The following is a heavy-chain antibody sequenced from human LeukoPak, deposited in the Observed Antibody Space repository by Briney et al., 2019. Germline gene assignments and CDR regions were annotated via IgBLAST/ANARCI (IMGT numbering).Heavy chain of an antibody. J-gene: IGHJ6*03. CDR1: GLTFSNFA. Sequence: GGPLTLSCAASGLTFSNFAMSWVRQAPGKGPEGVSAISGSGGSTYYADSVKGRFNISRDNSKNTLYLQMNSLRAEDTAVYYCAKVVPAAIGAYYMDGWGKGTTVTISS. CDR3: AKVVPAAIGAYYMDG. CDR2: ISGSGGST. V-gene: IGHV3-23*01. D-gene: IGHD2-2*01.